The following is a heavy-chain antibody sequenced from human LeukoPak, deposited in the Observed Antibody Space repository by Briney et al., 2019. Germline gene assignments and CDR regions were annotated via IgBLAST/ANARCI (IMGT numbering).Heavy chain of an antibody. CDR1: GGSFSGFY. Sequence: SETLSLTCAVDGGSFSGFYWSWIRQTPGKGLEWIGDINHTGNTNYNPSLTDYNPSLKSRVTISVDSSKNELSLKVTSLTAADTGVYYCARARHDPLEYGYYMDVWGKGTTVTVSS. V-gene: IGHV4-34*01. CDR2: INHTGNT. D-gene: IGHD3-3*01. J-gene: IGHJ6*03. CDR3: ARARHDPLEYGYYMDV.